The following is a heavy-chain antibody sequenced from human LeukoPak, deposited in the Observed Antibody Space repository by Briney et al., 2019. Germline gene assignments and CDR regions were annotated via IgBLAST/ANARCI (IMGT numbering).Heavy chain of an antibody. D-gene: IGHD2/OR15-2a*01. Sequence: QPGRSLRLSCAASGFTFSSYAMHWVRQAPGKGLEWVAVISYDGSNKYYADSVEGRFTISRDNSKNTLYLQMNSLRAEDTAVYYCANRRGTQVLGNNIDIWGQGTLVTVSS. CDR3: ANRRGTQVLGNNIDI. J-gene: IGHJ3*02. V-gene: IGHV3-30-3*01. CDR2: ISYDGSNK. CDR1: GFTFSSYA.